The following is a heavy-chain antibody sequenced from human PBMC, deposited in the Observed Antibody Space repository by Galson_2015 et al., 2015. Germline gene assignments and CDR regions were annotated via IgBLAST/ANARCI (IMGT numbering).Heavy chain of an antibody. CDR3: ARDPGKTSSSSWFGS. CDR2: ISGYNGST. Sequence: SVKVSCKASGYSFSNYDISWVRQAPGQGLEWMGWISGYNGSTNYAQKFQGRVTMATDTSTSTAYMEVSGLGSEDTAVYYCARDPGKTSSSSWFGSRGQGTPVPGPS. V-gene: IGHV1-18*04. D-gene: IGHD6-6*01. J-gene: IGHJ5*01. CDR1: GYSFSNYD.